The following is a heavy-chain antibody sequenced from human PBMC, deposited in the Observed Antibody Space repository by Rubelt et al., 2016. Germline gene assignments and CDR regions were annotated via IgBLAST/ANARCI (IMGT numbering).Heavy chain of an antibody. CDR2: IYHTGST. J-gene: IGHJ4*02. CDR1: GGPVSSDSYF. V-gene: IGHV4-61*01. D-gene: IGHD3-10*01. CDR3: WRVGRRLTRSLGSFYDY. Sequence: QVQLQESGPGLVKPSETLSLTCTVSGGPVSSDSYFWSWIRQPPGKGLEWIGYIYHTGSTNYNSSLKSRVTVSIDTSKNQFSLYPLSLPAQDTTEDYWWRVGRRLTRSLGSFYDYRGQGTLVTVS.